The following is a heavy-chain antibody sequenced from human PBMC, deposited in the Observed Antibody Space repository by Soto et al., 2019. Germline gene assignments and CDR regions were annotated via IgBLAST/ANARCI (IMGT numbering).Heavy chain of an antibody. D-gene: IGHD3-22*01. CDR3: ARGAELSTWYDSSGYYQYYFDY. Sequence: SETLSLTCTVSGGSISSYYWSWIRQPPGKGLEWIGYIYYSGSTNYNPSLKSRVTISVDTSKNQFSLKLSSVTAADTAVYYCARGAELSTWYDSSGYYQYYFDYWGQGTLVTVS. CDR1: GGSISSYY. J-gene: IGHJ4*02. CDR2: IYYSGST. V-gene: IGHV4-59*01.